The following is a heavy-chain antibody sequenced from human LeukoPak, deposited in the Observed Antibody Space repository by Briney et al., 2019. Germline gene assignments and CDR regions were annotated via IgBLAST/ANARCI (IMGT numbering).Heavy chain of an antibody. D-gene: IGHD3-10*01. V-gene: IGHV3-15*01. CDR1: GFTFSNAW. CDR2: IKSKTDGGTT. J-gene: IGHJ4*02. CDR3: TADYGSGSLDY. Sequence: GGSLRLSCAASGFTFSNAWMSWVRQAPGKGLEWVGRIKSKTDGGTTDYAAPVKGRFTISRDDSKNTLYLQMNSLKTEDTAAYYCTADYGSGSLDYWGQGTLVTVSS.